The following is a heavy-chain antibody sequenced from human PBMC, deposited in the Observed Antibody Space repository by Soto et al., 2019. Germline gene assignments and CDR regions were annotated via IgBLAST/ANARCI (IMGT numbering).Heavy chain of an antibody. CDR1: GFTFSSYS. V-gene: IGHV3-48*02. CDR3: ARSLRESGGRNWFDP. CDR2: ISSSSSTI. D-gene: IGHD2-15*01. Sequence: GGSLRLSCAASGFTFSSYSMNWVRQAPGKGLEWVSYISSSSSTIYYADSVKGRFTISRDNAKNSLYLQMNSLRDEDTAVYYCARSLRESGGRNWFDPWGQGTLVTVSS. J-gene: IGHJ5*02.